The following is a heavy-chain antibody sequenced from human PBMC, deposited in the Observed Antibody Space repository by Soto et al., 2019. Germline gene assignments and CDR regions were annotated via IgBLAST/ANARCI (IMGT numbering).Heavy chain of an antibody. J-gene: IGHJ4*02. CDR2: MRPLIGDT. CDR1: GHPLYYRY. Sequence: QVPLVQSGAEVKQTGSSVKISCKTSGHPLYYRYLHWFRQAPGQAFEWMGRMRPLIGDTNNAQKVHDRLTLTRDRPMTTAYMELRSLTSDDTAIYYCAGEGSYETLSGNSHIFDWGQGTLVSVSS. V-gene: IGHV1-45*02. CDR3: AGEGSYETLSGNSHIFD. D-gene: IGHD3-9*01.